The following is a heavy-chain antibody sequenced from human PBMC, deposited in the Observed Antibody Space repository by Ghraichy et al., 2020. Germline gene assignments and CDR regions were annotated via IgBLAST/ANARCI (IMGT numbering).Heavy chain of an antibody. D-gene: IGHD6-13*01. Sequence: LSLTCAASGFTFSNAWMSWVRQAPGKGLEWVGRIKSKTDGGTTDYAAPVKGRFTISRDDSKNTLYLQMNSLKTEDTAVYYCTTDVTVYSSSWEVFDYWGQGTLVTVSS. V-gene: IGHV3-15*01. CDR1: GFTFSNAW. J-gene: IGHJ4*02. CDR2: IKSKTDGGTT. CDR3: TTDVTVYSSSWEVFDY.